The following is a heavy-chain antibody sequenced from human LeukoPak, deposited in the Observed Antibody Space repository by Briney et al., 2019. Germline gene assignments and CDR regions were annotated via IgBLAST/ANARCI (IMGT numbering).Heavy chain of an antibody. CDR2: IYYSEST. CDR1: GGSINSGDYY. J-gene: IGHJ6*02. CDR3: VRVIDGDYYFYGLDV. V-gene: IGHV4-30-4*01. D-gene: IGHD2-21*01. Sequence: SQTLSLTCTVSGGSINSGDYYWSWLPQPPGKGLVWIVYIYYSESTYYNPSLKSRLTISIDTSKHQFSLKLSSVTAALTAVHYCVRVIDGDYYFYGLDVWGQGTTVTVSS.